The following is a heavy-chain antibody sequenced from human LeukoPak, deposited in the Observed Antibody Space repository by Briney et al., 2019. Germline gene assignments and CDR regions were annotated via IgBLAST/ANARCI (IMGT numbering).Heavy chain of an antibody. CDR2: INHSGST. V-gene: IGHV4-34*01. CDR3: ARRSVYYYMDV. Sequence: PSETLSLTCAVYGGSFSGYYWSWIRQPPGKGLEWIGEINHSGSTNYNPSLKSRVTISVDTSKNQFSLKLGSVTAADTAVYYCARRSVYYYMDVWGKGTTVTISS. CDR1: GGSFSGYY. D-gene: IGHD1-26*01. J-gene: IGHJ6*03.